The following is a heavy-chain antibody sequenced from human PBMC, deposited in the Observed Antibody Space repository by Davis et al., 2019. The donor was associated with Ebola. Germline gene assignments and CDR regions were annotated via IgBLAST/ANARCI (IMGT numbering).Heavy chain of an antibody. CDR2: ISGRATTA. V-gene: IGHV3-23*01. CDR1: GFTFNSYA. Sequence: GESLKTPRAASGFTFNSYAMSRVRQAPGKGLEWVSAISGRATTALYADSVRGRFTISRDNSKNTIYLQMNSLRADDTAVYYCAKGQYDFWSGISDAFDIWGQGTMVTISS. J-gene: IGHJ3*02. CDR3: AKGQYDFWSGISDAFDI. D-gene: IGHD3-3*01.